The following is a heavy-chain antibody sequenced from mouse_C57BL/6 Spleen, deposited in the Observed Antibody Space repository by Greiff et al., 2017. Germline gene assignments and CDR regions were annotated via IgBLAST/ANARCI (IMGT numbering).Heavy chain of an antibody. D-gene: IGHD1-1*01. CDR2: LNPGSGGT. CDR3: ARRDYYGSSWMDY. Sequence: QVQLQQSGAELVRPGTSVKVSCKASGYAFTNYLIEWVKQRPGQGLEWIGVLNPGSGGTNYNEKFKGKATLTADKSSSTAYMQLSSLTSEDSAVYFCARRDYYGSSWMDYWGQGTSVTVSS. V-gene: IGHV1-54*01. CDR1: GYAFTNYL. J-gene: IGHJ4*01.